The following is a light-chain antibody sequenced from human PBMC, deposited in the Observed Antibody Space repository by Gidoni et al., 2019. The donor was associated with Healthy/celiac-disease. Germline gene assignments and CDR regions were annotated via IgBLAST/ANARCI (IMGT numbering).Light chain of an antibody. CDR1: QSVSSN. J-gene: IGKJ3*01. CDR3: QQYNNWPSPL. Sequence: EIVMTQSPATLSVSPGARATLSCRASQSVSSNLAWYQQKPGQAPRLLIYGASTRATGIPARFSGSGSGTEFTLTISSLQSEDFAVYYCQQYNNWPSPLFGPGTKVEIK. V-gene: IGKV3-15*01. CDR2: GAS.